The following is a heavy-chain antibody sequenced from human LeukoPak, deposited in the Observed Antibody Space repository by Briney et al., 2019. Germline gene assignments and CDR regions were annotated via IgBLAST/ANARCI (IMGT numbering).Heavy chain of an antibody. CDR3: ARVLSSPRYSGSYLDYFDY. V-gene: IGHV4-4*07. J-gene: IGHJ4*02. D-gene: IGHD1-26*01. Sequence: PSETLSLTCTVSGGSISDYYWSWLRQPAGKGLEWIGRIYISGNTNYNPSLRSRVTMSVDTSKNQFSLKLTSVTAADTAVYYCARVLSSPRYSGSYLDYFDYWGQGTLVTVSS. CDR1: GGSISDYY. CDR2: IYISGNT.